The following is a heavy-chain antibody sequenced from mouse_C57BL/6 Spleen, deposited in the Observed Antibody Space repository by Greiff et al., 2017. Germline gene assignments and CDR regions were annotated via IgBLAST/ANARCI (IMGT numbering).Heavy chain of an antibody. CDR3: ASPLYGISADY. D-gene: IGHD1-1*01. J-gene: IGHJ2*01. Sequence: QVQLQQPGAELVRPGTSVKLSCKASGYTFTSYWLHWVKQRPGQGLEWIGVIDPSDSYNKYNQKFQGKATLTVDTSASTAYMPLSSLTSEDSAVYYCASPLYGISADYWGQGTTLPGSS. CDR1: GYTFTSYW. V-gene: IGHV1-59*01. CDR2: IDPSDSYN.